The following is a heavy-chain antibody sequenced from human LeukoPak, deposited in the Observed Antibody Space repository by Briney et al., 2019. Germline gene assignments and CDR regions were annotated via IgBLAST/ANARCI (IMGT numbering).Heavy chain of an antibody. CDR2: IYHSGSA. CDR1: GGSISSGGYY. J-gene: IGHJ4*02. V-gene: IGHV4-30-2*01. Sequence: PSQTLSLTCTVSGGSISSGGYYWSWIRQPPGKGLEWIGYIYHSGSAYYNPSLKSRVTISVDRSKNQFSLKLSSVTAADTAVYYCAREYSYGYFVWYFDYWGQGTLVTVSS. D-gene: IGHD5-18*01. CDR3: AREYSYGYFVWYFDY.